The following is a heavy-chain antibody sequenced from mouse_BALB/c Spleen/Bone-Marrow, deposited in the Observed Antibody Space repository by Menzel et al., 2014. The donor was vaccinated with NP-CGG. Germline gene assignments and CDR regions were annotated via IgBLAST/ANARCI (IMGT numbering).Heavy chain of an antibody. CDR2: ISTNDNYT. CDR3: ARQGDGYYDY. Sequence: EVKLVESGGGLVKPGGSLKLSCAASGFTFSTCAMSWVRQTPEKRLEWVATISTNDNYTYYPDRVKGRFTTSRDNAKNTLYLQMSSLRSEDTAMYYCARQGDGYYDYWGQGTTLTFSS. J-gene: IGHJ2*01. V-gene: IGHV5-9-3*01. D-gene: IGHD2-3*01. CDR1: GFTFSTCA.